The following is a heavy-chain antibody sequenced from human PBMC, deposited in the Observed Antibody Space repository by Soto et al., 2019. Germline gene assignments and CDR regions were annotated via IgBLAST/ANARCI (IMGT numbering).Heavy chain of an antibody. CDR3: AAADPEDIVVVPAAAYYYYGMDV. D-gene: IGHD2-2*01. J-gene: IGHJ6*02. Sequence: SVKVSCKASGFTFTSSAVQWVRQARGQRLEWIGWIVVGSGNTNYAQKFQERVTITRDMSTSTAYMELSSLRSEDTAVYYCAAADPEDIVVVPAAAYYYYGMDVWGQRTTVSASS. CDR2: IVVGSGNT. CDR1: GFTFTSSA. V-gene: IGHV1-58*01.